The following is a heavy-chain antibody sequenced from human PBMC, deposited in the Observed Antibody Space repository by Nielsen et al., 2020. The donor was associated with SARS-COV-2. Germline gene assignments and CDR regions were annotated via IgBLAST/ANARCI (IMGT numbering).Heavy chain of an antibody. Sequence: GGSLRLSCAASGFTFSSYAMHWVRQAPGKGLEWVAVIWYDGSNKYYADSVKGRFTISRDNSKNTLYLQMSSLRAEDTAVYYCVKAWAYNDYWGQGTLVTVSS. D-gene: IGHD1-1*01. J-gene: IGHJ4*02. CDR3: VKAWAYNDY. CDR2: IWYDGSNK. V-gene: IGHV3-30*02. CDR1: GFTFSSYA.